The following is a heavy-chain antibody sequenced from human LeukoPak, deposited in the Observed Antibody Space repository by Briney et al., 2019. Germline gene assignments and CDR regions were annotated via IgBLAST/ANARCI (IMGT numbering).Heavy chain of an antibody. CDR3: VKDGDDSGSYLVY. J-gene: IGHJ4*02. D-gene: IGHD1-26*01. CDR1: RFTFSSYG. CDR2: IPSDGNNK. V-gene: IGHV3-30*02. Sequence: PGGSLRLSCAASRFTFSSYGMHWVRQAPGKGLEWVAFIPSDGNNKYYADSVKGRFTISRDNSKNTLYLQMNSLRAEDTAVYYCVKDGDDSGSYLVYWGQGTLVTVSS.